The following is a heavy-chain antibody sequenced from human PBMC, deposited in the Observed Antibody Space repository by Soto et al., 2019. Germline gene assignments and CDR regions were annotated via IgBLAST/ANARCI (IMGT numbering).Heavy chain of an antibody. D-gene: IGHD2-15*01. CDR3: TTEPQYSVVVVAASVDTDY. V-gene: IGHV3-15*07. CDR1: GFTFSNAW. J-gene: IGHJ4*02. Sequence: PGGSLRLSCAASGFTFSNAWMNWVRQAPGKGLEWVGRIKSKTDGGTTDYAAPVKGRFTISRDDSKNTLYLQMNSLKTEDTAVYYCTTEPQYSVVVVAASVDTDYWGQGTLVTVSS. CDR2: IKSKTDGGTT.